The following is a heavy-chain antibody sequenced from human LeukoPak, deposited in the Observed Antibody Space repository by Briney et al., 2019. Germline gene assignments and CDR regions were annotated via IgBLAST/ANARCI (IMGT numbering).Heavy chain of an antibody. CDR2: IYYSGST. CDR1: GGSISSGGYY. Sequence: SETLSLTCTVSGGSISSGGYYWSWIRQHPGKGLEWIGNIYYSGSTYYNPSLKSRVTISVDTSKNQFSLKLSSVTAADTAVYYCAREGYCSSTSCYYFDYWGQGTLVTVSS. V-gene: IGHV4-31*03. D-gene: IGHD2-2*01. CDR3: AREGYCSSTSCYYFDY. J-gene: IGHJ4*02.